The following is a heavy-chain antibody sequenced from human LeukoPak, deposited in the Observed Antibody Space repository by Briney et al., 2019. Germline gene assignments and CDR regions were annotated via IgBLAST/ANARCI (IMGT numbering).Heavy chain of an antibody. CDR1: GFTFDDYA. J-gene: IGHJ1*01. CDR2: LSWNSGFI. V-gene: IGHV3-9*01. Sequence: GGSLRLSCAASGFTFDDYAMHWVRQPPGKGLEWVSSLSWNSGFIDYADSVKGRFTISRDNAKKSLYLQMNSLRAEDTAVYYCARGGYSSTLYGRYQHWGQGTLVTVSP. D-gene: IGHD6-13*01. CDR3: ARGGYSSTLYGRYQH.